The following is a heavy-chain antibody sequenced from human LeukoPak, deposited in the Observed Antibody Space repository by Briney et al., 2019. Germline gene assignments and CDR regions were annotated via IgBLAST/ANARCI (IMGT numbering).Heavy chain of an antibody. CDR3: ARDQGRDGCNY. CDR1: GDSISNYY. D-gene: IGHD5-24*01. Sequence: SETLSLTCTVSGDSISNYYWTWIRQPPGKGLEWIGCISYSGSANYNPSLKSRITISADTSKNQFSLRLNSVTAADTAVYYCARDQGRDGCNYWGQGTLVTVSS. CDR2: ISYSGSA. V-gene: IGHV4-59*01. J-gene: IGHJ4*02.